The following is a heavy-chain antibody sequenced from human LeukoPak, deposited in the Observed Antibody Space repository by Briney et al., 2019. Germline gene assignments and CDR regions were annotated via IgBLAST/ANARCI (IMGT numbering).Heavy chain of an antibody. CDR1: GFIFSSYW. CDR2: INQDGSDK. D-gene: IGHD5-12*01. Sequence: GGSLRLSCAASGFIFSSYWMNWVRQAPGKGLEWVANINQDGSDKKYVDSVKGRFTISRDNAKNSRYLQMNSLRAEDTAVYYCARYPSGYDRGFDYWGQGTLVTVSP. CDR3: ARYPSGYDRGFDY. V-gene: IGHV3-7*04. J-gene: IGHJ4*02.